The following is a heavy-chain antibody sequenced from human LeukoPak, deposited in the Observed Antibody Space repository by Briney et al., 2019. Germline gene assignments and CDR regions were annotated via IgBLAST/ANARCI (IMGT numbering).Heavy chain of an antibody. J-gene: IGHJ3*01. Sequence: SGGSLRLSRAASGFTFSSYAMSWVRQAPGKGLEWVSAISGSGGSTYYADSVKGRFTISRDNSKNTLYLQMNSLRAEDTAVYYCAEVRFVTTPVKHWGQGTMVTVSS. V-gene: IGHV3-23*01. CDR3: AEVRFVTTPVKH. CDR2: ISGSGGST. D-gene: IGHD4-17*01. CDR1: GFTFSSYA.